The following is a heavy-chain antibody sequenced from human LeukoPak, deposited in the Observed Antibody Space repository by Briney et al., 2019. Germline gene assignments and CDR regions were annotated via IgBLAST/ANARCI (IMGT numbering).Heavy chain of an antibody. D-gene: IGHD4-23*01. J-gene: IGHJ3*02. CDR1: GFIFSNCS. Sequence: TPGGSLRLSCAASGFIFSNCSMNWVRQAPEKRLEWGSSISSSSTYIYYADSLEGRFTISRDNVRNSLYLQMTSLRAEDTAVYYCAGDYEGNLAFDIWGQGTMVTVS. V-gene: IGHV3-21*01. CDR3: AGDYEGNLAFDI. CDR2: ISSSSTYI.